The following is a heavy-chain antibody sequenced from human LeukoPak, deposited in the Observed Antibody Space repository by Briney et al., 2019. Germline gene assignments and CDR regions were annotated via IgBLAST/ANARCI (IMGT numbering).Heavy chain of an antibody. V-gene: IGHV3-30*02. CDR3: ARERCIGTSCSRGMDV. Sequence: GALRLSCAASGFTFSNYGMHWVRQAPGKGLEWVAFTRYDGSNKYHADSVKGRFTISRDNSKNTLFLQMNSLRAEDTAIYFCARERCIGTSCSRGMDVWGQGTSVTVSS. D-gene: IGHD2-2*01. CDR2: TRYDGSNK. J-gene: IGHJ6*02. CDR1: GFTFSNYG.